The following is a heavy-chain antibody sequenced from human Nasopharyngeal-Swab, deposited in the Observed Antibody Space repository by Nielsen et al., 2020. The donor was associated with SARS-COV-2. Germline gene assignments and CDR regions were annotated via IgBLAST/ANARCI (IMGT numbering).Heavy chain of an antibody. D-gene: IGHD3-10*01. CDR1: GFTFSTYT. CDR2: IGSSSTYI. V-gene: IGHV3-21*01. J-gene: IGHJ4*01. Sequence: GGSLTLSCAGSGFTFSTYTMTWIRQAPGKGLEWVSYIGSSSTYIDYAESVKGRFTISSDNAKNSLSLQMNNLSAEATALYYCTRDHRGTALYWGRGTLVAVSS. CDR3: TRDHRGTALY.